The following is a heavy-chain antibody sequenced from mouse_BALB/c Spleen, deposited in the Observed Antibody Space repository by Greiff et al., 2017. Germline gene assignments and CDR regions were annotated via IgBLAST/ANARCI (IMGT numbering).Heavy chain of an antibody. CDR3: ARRYGYDDAMDY. V-gene: IGHV5-6*02. J-gene: IGHJ4*01. CDR2: ISSGGSYT. D-gene: IGHD2-2*01. CDR1: GFTFSSYG. Sequence: EVKLEESGGDLVKPGGSLKLSCAASGFTFSSYGMSWVRQTPDKRLEWVATISSGGSYTYYPDSVKVRFTISRDNAKNTLYLQRSSLKSDDTAMYYCARRYGYDDAMDYWGQGTSVTVSS.